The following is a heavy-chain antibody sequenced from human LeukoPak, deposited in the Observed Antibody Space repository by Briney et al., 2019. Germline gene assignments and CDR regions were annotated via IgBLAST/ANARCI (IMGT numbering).Heavy chain of an antibody. Sequence: QPGGSLRLSCADSGFTFRSYAMNWVRQAPGKGLEWVSGISNSGDTTYYADSVKGRFTISRDNAKNTLYLRVDSLRAEDTAVYYCLSGSWYFDYWGQGTLVTVSS. V-gene: IGHV3-23*01. J-gene: IGHJ4*02. D-gene: IGHD6-19*01. CDR1: GFTFRSYA. CDR2: ISNSGDTT. CDR3: LSGSWYFDY.